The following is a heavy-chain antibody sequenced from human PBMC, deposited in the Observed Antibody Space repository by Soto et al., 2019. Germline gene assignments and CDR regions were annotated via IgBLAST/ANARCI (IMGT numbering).Heavy chain of an antibody. V-gene: IGHV3-23*01. Sequence: EVQLLESGGGLVQPGGSLRLSCAASGFTFSSYAMSWVRQAPGKGLEWVSAISGSGGSTYYADSVKGRFTISRDNSKNTLYLQMNSLRAEDTAVYYCAKDMQTYYDFWSGSQNYGMDVWRQGTTVTVSS. D-gene: IGHD3-3*01. CDR2: ISGSGGST. J-gene: IGHJ6*02. CDR1: GFTFSSYA. CDR3: AKDMQTYYDFWSGSQNYGMDV.